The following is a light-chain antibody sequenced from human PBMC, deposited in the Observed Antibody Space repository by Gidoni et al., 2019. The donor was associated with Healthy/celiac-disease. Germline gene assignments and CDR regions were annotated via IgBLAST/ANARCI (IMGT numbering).Light chain of an antibody. CDR3: SSYTSSRTGV. CDR1: SSDIGAYNY. CDR2: EVS. J-gene: IGLJ1*01. V-gene: IGLV2-14*01. Sequence: QSALTQPASVSGSPGQSITISCTGTSSDIGAYNYVSWYQQHPGKAPKLMIYEVSNRPSGVSNRFSGSKSGNTASLTISGLQAEDEADYYCSSYTSSRTGVFGTGTKVTV.